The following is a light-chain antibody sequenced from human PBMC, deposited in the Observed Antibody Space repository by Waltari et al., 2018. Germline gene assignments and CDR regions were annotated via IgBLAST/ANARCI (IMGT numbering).Light chain of an antibody. Sequence: EVLMTQSPAALSVSPGERATLSCRASQYISDNLARYQHKPGQPPRLLISGASTRAAGVPARFSGGGSGTEFSLTISSLESEDSAIYFCQQYNTWPPSTFGQGTKLEIK. J-gene: IGKJ2*02. CDR1: QYISDN. CDR3: QQYNTWPPST. CDR2: GAS. V-gene: IGKV3-15*01.